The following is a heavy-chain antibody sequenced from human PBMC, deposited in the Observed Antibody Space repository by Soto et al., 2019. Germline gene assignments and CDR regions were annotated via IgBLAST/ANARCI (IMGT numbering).Heavy chain of an antibody. V-gene: IGHV3-74*01. CDR1: VFTFSSDW. CDR3: AREAGYCSRTRCYRRAFDL. D-gene: IGHD2-2*01. J-gene: IGHJ3*01. CDR2: VYTDGATI. Sequence: EVELVESGGDLVQPVGSLRLSCAASVFTFSSDWMHWVRQVPGKGLVWIGRVYTDGATISYADAVKGRFTISRDNAKNMVFWLMDGLSGEDTSRYCCAREAGYCSRTRCYRRAFDLWCQGTMFTVS.